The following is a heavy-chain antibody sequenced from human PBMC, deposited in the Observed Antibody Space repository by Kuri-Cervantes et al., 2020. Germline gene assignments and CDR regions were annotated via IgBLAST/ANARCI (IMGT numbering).Heavy chain of an antibody. CDR3: ARVHSNLYYYMDV. Sequence: GGSLRLSCAASGFTFSSYGMHWVRQAPGKGLEWVAFILYDGSNKYYADSVKGRFTISRDNSKNTLYLQMNSLRAEDTAVYYCARVHSNLYYYMDVWGKGTTVTVSS. V-gene: IGHV3-30*02. D-gene: IGHD4-11*01. CDR1: GFTFSSYG. J-gene: IGHJ6*03. CDR2: ILYDGSNK.